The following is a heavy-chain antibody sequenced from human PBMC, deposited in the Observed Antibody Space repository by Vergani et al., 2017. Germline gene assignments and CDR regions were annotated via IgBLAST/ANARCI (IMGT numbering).Heavy chain of an antibody. CDR2: IIPIFGTA. V-gene: IGHV1-69*01. J-gene: IGHJ6*02. CDR1: GGTFSSYA. CDR3: ASRDITIFGVVIIRGYYYYGMDV. D-gene: IGHD3-3*01. Sequence: QVQLVQSGAEVKKPGSSVKVSCKASGGTFSSYAISWVRQAPGQGLEWMGGIIPIFGTANYAQKFQGRVTITADESTSTAYMELSSLRSEDTVVYYCASRDITIFGVVIIRGYYYYGMDVWGQGTTVTVSS.